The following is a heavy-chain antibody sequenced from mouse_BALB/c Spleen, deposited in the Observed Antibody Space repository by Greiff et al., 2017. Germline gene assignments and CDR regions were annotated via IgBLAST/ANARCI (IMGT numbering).Heavy chain of an antibody. Sequence: VQLKESGAELVKPGASVKLSCTASGFNIKDTYMHWVKQRPEQGLEWIGRIDPANGNTKYDPKFQGKATITADTSSNTAYLQLSSLTSEDTAVYYCATSYYGSNYAMDYWGQGTSVTVSS. V-gene: IGHV14-3*02. CDR3: ATSYYGSNYAMDY. D-gene: IGHD1-1*01. CDR1: GFNIKDTY. J-gene: IGHJ4*01. CDR2: IDPANGNT.